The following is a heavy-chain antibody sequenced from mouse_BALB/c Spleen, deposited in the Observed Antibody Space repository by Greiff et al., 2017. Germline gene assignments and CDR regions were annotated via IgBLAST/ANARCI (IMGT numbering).Heavy chain of an antibody. Sequence: QVQLQQPGAELVKPGTSVKLSCKASGYNFTSYWINWVKLRPGQGLEWIGDIYPGSGSTNYNEKFKSKATLTVDTSSSTAYMQLSSLASEDSALYYCAREFITTATGFAYWGQGTLVTVSA. D-gene: IGHD1-2*01. J-gene: IGHJ3*01. CDR1: GYNFTSYW. CDR3: AREFITTATGFAY. V-gene: IGHV1-55*01. CDR2: IYPGSGST.